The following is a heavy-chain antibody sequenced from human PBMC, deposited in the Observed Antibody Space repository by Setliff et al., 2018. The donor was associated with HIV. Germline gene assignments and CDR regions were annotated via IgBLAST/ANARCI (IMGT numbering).Heavy chain of an antibody. Sequence: SETLSLTCSVSGGSINSYHWSWVRQPAGKGLEWIGRAYISESSHYNPSLKSRVTISVDTSKDQFSLKLNSVTAADTAVYYCARGRHGLGLDVWGQGTLVTVSS. CDR2: AYISESS. V-gene: IGHV4-4*07. CDR1: GGSINSYH. CDR3: ARGRHGLGLDV. J-gene: IGHJ4*02. D-gene: IGHD3-10*01.